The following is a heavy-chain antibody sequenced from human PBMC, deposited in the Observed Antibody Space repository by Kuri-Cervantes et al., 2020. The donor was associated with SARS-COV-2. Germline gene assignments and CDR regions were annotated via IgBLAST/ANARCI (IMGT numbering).Heavy chain of an antibody. CDR1: GDSISNTNYY. CDR2: VSYSGSA. CDR3: ARERRTFYYYYYMDV. Sequence: SETLSLTCTVSGDSISNTNYYWGWIRQPPGKGLEWIGSVSYSGSAYYNPSLKSRVTIFVDTSKNQFSLKLSSVTAADTAVYYCARERRTFYYYYYMDVWGKGTTVTVSS. J-gene: IGHJ6*03. D-gene: IGHD1-1*01. V-gene: IGHV4-39*02.